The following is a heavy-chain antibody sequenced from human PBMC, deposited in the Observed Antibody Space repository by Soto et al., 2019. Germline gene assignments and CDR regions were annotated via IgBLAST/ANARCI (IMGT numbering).Heavy chain of an antibody. V-gene: IGHV1-18*04. CDR3: ARDRVAGIWGDAFDI. CDR2: INPYNVNV. J-gene: IGHJ3*02. CDR1: GYTFTNHG. D-gene: IGHD3-16*01. Sequence: QVQLVQSGAEVKKPGASVKVSCNTSGYTFTNHGINWVRQPPGQGLEWMGGINPYNVNVNNAPKLQGRVTMTTDTSTSTAYMDVRSLTSDDTAVYYCARDRVAGIWGDAFDIWGQGTMVTVSS.